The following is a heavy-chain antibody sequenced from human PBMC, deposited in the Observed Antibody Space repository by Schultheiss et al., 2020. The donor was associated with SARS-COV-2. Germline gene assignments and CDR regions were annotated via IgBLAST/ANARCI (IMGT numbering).Heavy chain of an antibody. V-gene: IGHV5-10-1*01. Sequence: GGSLRLSCKGSGYSFTSYWISWVRQMPGKGLEWMGRIDPSDSYTNYSPSFQGHVTISADKSISTAYLQWSSLKASDTAMYYCARLAAAGYYYYYYMDVWGKGTTVTVSS. CDR1: GYSFTSYW. D-gene: IGHD6-13*01. CDR3: ARLAAAGYYYYYYMDV. CDR2: IDPSDSYT. J-gene: IGHJ6*03.